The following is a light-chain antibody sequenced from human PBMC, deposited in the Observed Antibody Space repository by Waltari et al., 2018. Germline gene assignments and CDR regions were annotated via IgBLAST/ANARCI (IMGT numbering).Light chain of an antibody. CDR2: DVA. CDR3: SSYTSVNTR. Sequence: QSALTQPASMSGSPGQSLTISCTGTSSDVDGFNFVPWYQQYPGKAPKLIIYDVANRPSGVSHRFSGSRSGNTASLTISGLQAEDEADYYCSSYTSVNTRFGGGTKLTVL. CDR1: SSDVDGFNF. V-gene: IGLV2-14*03. J-gene: IGLJ2*01.